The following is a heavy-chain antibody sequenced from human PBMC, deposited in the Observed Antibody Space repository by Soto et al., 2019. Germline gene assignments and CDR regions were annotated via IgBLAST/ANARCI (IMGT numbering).Heavy chain of an antibody. D-gene: IGHD3-9*01. CDR1: GGSFSGYY. CDR2: INDRGSI. V-gene: IGHV4-34*01. Sequence: QVQLQQWGAGPLRPLETLSLTCGVSGGSFSGYYWAWIRQSPGKGLEWIGEINDRGSINYNPSLKSRVSISVDTSKNHYSQNLRSVTAADTAVYYCARESHDILTGPHWVWYVDLWGRGTLVTVSS. CDR3: ARESHDILTGPHWVWYVDL. J-gene: IGHJ2*01.